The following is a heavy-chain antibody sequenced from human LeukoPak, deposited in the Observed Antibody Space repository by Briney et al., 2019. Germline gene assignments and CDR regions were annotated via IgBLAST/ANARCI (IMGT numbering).Heavy chain of an antibody. V-gene: IGHV3-30*02. Sequence: PGGSLRLSCAASGLTFSSYGMHWVRQAPGKGLEWVAFIRYDGSNKYYADSVKGRFTISRDNSKNTLYLQMNSLRAEDTAVYYCAKTTVTPRGLDYWGQGTLVTVSS. CDR2: IRYDGSNK. J-gene: IGHJ4*02. CDR3: AKTTVTPRGLDY. CDR1: GLTFSSYG. D-gene: IGHD4-17*01.